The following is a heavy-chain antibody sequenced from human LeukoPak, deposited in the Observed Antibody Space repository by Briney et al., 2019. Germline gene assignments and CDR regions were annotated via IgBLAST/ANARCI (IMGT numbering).Heavy chain of an antibody. J-gene: IGHJ4*02. Sequence: SETLPLICAVYGGSFSGFYWTWIRQPPGKGLEWIGEITHGGTSNYNPSRKSRVTISVDTSKTQFSLNLSSVTAADTAVYYCARGPPTHYSGSGGYYYFDYWGQGTLVTVSS. CDR2: ITHGGTS. CDR3: ARGPPTHYSGSGGYYYFDY. V-gene: IGHV4-34*01. CDR1: GGSFSGFY. D-gene: IGHD3-22*01.